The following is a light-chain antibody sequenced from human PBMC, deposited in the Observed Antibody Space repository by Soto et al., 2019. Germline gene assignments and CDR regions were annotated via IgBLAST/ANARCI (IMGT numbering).Light chain of an antibody. CDR1: QRVSSTY. CDR2: DSF. J-gene: IGKJ1*01. Sequence: ENVLTQSPDTLSLSPGQRATLSCRASQRVSSTYLAWYQQKPGQAPKLLIFDSFKRATDIPDRFSGSGSGTDFSLTISRLQPDDFAVYYCQQFETSPWTFGQGTRVEMK. V-gene: IGKV3-20*01. CDR3: QQFETSPWT.